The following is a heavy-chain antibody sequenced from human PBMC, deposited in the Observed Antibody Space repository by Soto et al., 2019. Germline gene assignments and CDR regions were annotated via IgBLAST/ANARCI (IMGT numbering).Heavy chain of an antibody. CDR2: IIPIFGTA. J-gene: IGHJ6*02. D-gene: IGHD3-3*01. CDR1: GGTFSSYA. CDR3: ARDPRTYYDFWSGYYRGGMDV. V-gene: IGHV1-69*13. Sequence: SVKVSCKASGGTFSSYAISWVRQAPGQGLEWMGGIIPIFGTANYAQKFQGRVTITADESTSTAYMELSSLRSEDTAVYYCARDPRTYYDFWSGYYRGGMDVWG.